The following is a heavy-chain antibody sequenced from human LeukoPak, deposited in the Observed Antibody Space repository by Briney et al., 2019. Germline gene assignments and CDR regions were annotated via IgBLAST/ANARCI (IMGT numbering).Heavy chain of an antibody. CDR3: ARDSGEVVVVAAILDY. J-gene: IGHJ4*02. CDR1: GFTFSSSA. D-gene: IGHD2-15*01. Sequence: GGSLRLSCAASGFTFSSSAMHWVRQAPGKGLEWVAVISYDGSNKYYADSVKGRFTISRDNSKNTLYLQMNSLRAEDTAVYYCARDSGEVVVVAAILDYWGQGTLVTVSS. V-gene: IGHV3-30*04. CDR2: ISYDGSNK.